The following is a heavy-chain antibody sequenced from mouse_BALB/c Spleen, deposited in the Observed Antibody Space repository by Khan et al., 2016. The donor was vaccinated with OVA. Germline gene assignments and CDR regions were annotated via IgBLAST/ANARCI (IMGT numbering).Heavy chain of an antibody. Sequence: VQLQQSGPELVKPGASVKVSCKASGYAFTSYIMYWVQQSHGKSLEWIGYIDPYNGGTSYNQKFKGKATLTVDKSSTTAYMHLNSLTSAASAVYYGAGGGYGGFAYWGQGTLVTVSA. J-gene: IGHJ3*01. CDR2: IDPYNGGT. D-gene: IGHD2-2*01. CDR3: AGGGYGGFAY. V-gene: IGHV1S135*01. CDR1: GYAFTSYI.